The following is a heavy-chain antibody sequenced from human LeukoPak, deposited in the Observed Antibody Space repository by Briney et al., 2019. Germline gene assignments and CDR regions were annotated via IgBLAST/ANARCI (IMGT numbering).Heavy chain of an antibody. CDR1: GFTFSSYA. D-gene: IGHD3-10*01. CDR2: ISGSGGST. V-gene: IGHV3-23*01. Sequence: GGSLRLSCAASGFTFSSYAMSWGRQAPGKGLEWVSAISGSGGSTYYADSVKGRFTISRDNSKNTLYLQMNSLRAEDTAVYYCAKGELLWFGISNWFDPWGQGTLVTVSS. J-gene: IGHJ5*02. CDR3: AKGELLWFGISNWFDP.